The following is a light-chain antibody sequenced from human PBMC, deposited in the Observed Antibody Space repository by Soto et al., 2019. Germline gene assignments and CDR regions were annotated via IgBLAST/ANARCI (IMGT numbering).Light chain of an antibody. CDR1: QGIRND. CDR3: LQDYNYPLT. V-gene: IGKV1-6*01. Sequence: IQRNPSTCSLSASVGDSVPITCRASQGIRNDLGWYQQTPGTAPKLLIYAASSLQSGVPSRFSGSGSGTDFTLTISRLQPEDFATYYCLQDYNYPLTFGGGTKV. J-gene: IGKJ4*01. CDR2: AAS.